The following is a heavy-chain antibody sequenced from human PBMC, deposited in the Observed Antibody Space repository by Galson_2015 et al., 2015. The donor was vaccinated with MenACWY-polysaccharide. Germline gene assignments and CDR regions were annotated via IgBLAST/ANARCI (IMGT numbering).Heavy chain of an antibody. D-gene: IGHD3-10*01. CDR3: ARGHYGA. V-gene: IGHV1-8*01. J-gene: IGHJ5*02. CDR2: MNPRSGHT. Sequence: SGYTFTYNDINWVRQATGQRLEWMGLMNPRSGHTEYAQKFQGRVTMTSNTAISTAYMELTSLRSEDTAVYYCARGHYGAWGQGTLVIVSS. CDR1: GYTFTYND.